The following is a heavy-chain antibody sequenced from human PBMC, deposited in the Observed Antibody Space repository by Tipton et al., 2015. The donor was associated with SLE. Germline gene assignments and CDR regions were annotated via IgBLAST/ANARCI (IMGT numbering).Heavy chain of an antibody. CDR3: ARQANHYDILTGYYRYVMDV. Sequence: LRLSCSVSGGSITSYYWGWIRQPPGKGLEWIGNIFYSGSTNYNPSLKSRVSISVDTSKNQFSLKVTSVTAADTAVYYCARQANHYDILTGYYRYVMDVWGQGTSVSVS. CDR2: IFYSGST. D-gene: IGHD3-9*01. CDR1: GGSITSYY. V-gene: IGHV4-59*08. J-gene: IGHJ6*02.